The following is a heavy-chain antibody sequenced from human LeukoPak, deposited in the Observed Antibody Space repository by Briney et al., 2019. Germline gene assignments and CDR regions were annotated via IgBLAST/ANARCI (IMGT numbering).Heavy chain of an antibody. CDR3: AREGFDRGDAFDI. J-gene: IGHJ3*02. CDR1: GFTFSSYG. V-gene: IGHV3-33*01. CDR2: IWYDGGNK. D-gene: IGHD3-10*01. Sequence: GGSLRLSCAASGFTFSSYGMHWVRQAPGKGLEWVAVIWYDGGNKYYADSVKGRFTISRDNSKNTLYLQMDSLRAEDTAVYYCAREGFDRGDAFDIWGQGTMVTVSS.